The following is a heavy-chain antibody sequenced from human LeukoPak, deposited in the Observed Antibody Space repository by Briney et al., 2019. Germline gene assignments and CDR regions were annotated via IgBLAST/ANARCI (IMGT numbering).Heavy chain of an antibody. Sequence: GASVKVSCKASGYTFTGYYIYWVRQAPGQGLEWMGWIDPDSGGTSYAQKFQGRVTMTRDTSISTAYMELSRLRSDDTAVYYCASEGPSAADNWFDPWGQGTLVTVSS. CDR3: ASEGPSAADNWFDP. CDR2: IDPDSGGT. V-gene: IGHV1-2*02. D-gene: IGHD2-2*01. CDR1: GYTFTGYY. J-gene: IGHJ5*02.